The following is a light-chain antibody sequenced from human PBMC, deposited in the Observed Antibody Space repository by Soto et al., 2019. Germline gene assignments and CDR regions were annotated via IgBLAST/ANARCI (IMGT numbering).Light chain of an antibody. J-gene: IGLJ1*01. Sequence: QSVLTQTASVSGSPGQSITISCSGTSSDVGDYNHVSWYQQHPGKAPKLLIYEVSNRPSGVSNRFSGSKSGNTASLTISGLQAEDEADYYCSSYRTSNSYVFGTGTKVTVL. V-gene: IGLV2-14*01. CDR1: SSDVGDYNH. CDR3: SSYRTSNSYV. CDR2: EVS.